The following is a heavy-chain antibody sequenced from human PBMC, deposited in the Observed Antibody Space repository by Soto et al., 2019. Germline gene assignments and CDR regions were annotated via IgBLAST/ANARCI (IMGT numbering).Heavy chain of an antibody. V-gene: IGHV3-30-3*01. J-gene: IGHJ6*02. CDR2: ISYDGSNK. D-gene: IGHD2-15*01. CDR1: AFTFSNYV. CDR3: AREYSYGMDV. Sequence: GGSLRLSCAASAFTFSNYVFRWVRQAPGKGLDWVATISYDGSNKYYADPVKGRFTISRDTSKSTLYLQMHSLRTEDTAIYYCAREYSYGMDVWGQGTRVTVYS.